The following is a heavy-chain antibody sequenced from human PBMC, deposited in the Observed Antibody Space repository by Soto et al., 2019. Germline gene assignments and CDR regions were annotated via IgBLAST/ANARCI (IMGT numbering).Heavy chain of an antibody. Sequence: GGSLRLSCAASGFTFSSYWMSWVRQAPGKGLEWVANIKQDGSEKYYVDSVKGRFTISRDNAKNSLYLQMNSLRAEDTAVYYCARRRLGVPAANGYYYYYYMDVWGKGTTVTVSS. V-gene: IGHV3-7*01. J-gene: IGHJ6*03. D-gene: IGHD2-2*01. CDR3: ARRRLGVPAANGYYYYYYMDV. CDR2: IKQDGSEK. CDR1: GFTFSSYW.